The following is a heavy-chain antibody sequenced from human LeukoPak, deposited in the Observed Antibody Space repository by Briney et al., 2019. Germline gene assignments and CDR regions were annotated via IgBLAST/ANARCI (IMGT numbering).Heavy chain of an antibody. Sequence: GGSLRLSCAASGFTFSTYAMGWVRQAPGKGLEWVSTINEGGSSTNYADFVKARFTISRDNSKKALYLQINSLRDDDTAVYYCAKDSGSFYFDYWRQGTLVTVSS. J-gene: IGHJ4*02. D-gene: IGHD1-26*01. CDR3: AKDSGSFYFDY. V-gene: IGHV3-23*01. CDR1: GFTFSTYA. CDR2: INEGGSST.